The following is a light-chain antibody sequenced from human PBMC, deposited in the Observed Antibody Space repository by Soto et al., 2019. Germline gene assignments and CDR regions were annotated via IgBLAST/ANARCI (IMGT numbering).Light chain of an antibody. CDR2: WAS. CDR3: QQYDRIPLT. V-gene: IGKV4-1*01. J-gene: IGKJ4*01. Sequence: DIVMTQSPDSLAVSLGERATINCKSSQNLLYSSNNKNYLAWYQQKPGQPPKLLIYWASTRESGVPDRFSGSGSGTDFTLTISSLQAEDVAVYYCQQYDRIPLTFGGGTKVEIK. CDR1: QNLLYSSNNKNY.